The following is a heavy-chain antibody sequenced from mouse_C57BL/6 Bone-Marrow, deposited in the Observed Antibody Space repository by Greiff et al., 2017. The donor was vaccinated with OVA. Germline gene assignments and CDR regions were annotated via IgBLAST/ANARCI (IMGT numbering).Heavy chain of an antibody. Sequence: QVQLQQSGPELVKPGASVKISCKASGYAFSSSWMNWVKQRPGKGLEWIGRIYPGDGDTNYNGKFKGKATLTADKSSSTAYMQLSSLTSEDSAVYFCATTGTGGFAYWGQGTLVTVSA. CDR3: ATTGTGGFAY. V-gene: IGHV1-82*01. D-gene: IGHD4-1*01. CDR2: IYPGDGDT. J-gene: IGHJ3*01. CDR1: GYAFSSSW.